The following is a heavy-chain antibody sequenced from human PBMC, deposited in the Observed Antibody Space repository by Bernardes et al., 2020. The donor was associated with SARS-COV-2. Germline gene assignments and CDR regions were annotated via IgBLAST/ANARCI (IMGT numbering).Heavy chain of an antibody. V-gene: IGHV4-59*11. Sequence: SETLSLTCTVSGGSISSHYWSWIRQPPGKGLEWIGSIYYSGSTTYNPSLKSRVTLSVDTSKSQFSLKLSSVTAADTAVYYCSTESSGLLGFLGAFDIWGQGTMVAVSS. CDR1: GGSISSHY. CDR3: STESSGLLGFLGAFDI. J-gene: IGHJ3*02. D-gene: IGHD3-10*01. CDR2: IYYSGST.